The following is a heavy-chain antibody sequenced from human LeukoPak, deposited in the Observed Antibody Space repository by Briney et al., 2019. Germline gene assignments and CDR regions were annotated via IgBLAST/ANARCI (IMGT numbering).Heavy chain of an antibody. CDR1: GGSISSYY. V-gene: IGHV4-4*07. CDR2: IYTSGST. D-gene: IGHD2-2*01. CDR3: ARESRSGTSTYYYGMDV. Sequence: SETLSLTCTVSGGSISSYYWSWIRQPAGNGLEWIGRIYTSGSTNYNPSLKSRVTMSVDTSKNQFSLKLSSVTAADTAVYYCARESRSGTSTYYYGMDVWGQGTTVTVSS. J-gene: IGHJ6*02.